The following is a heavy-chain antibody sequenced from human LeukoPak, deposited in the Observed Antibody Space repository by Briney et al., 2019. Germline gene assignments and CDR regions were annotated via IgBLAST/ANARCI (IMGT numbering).Heavy chain of an antibody. D-gene: IGHD2-8*02. CDR3: ARGDVSPIDY. J-gene: IGHJ4*02. V-gene: IGHV1-69*04. Sequence: SVKVSCKASGYTFSSYAISWVRQAPGQGLEWMGRIIPILGIANYAQKFQGRVTITADKSTSTAYMELSSLRSEDTAVYYCARGDVSPIDYWGQGTLVTVSS. CDR1: GYTFSSYA. CDR2: IIPILGIA.